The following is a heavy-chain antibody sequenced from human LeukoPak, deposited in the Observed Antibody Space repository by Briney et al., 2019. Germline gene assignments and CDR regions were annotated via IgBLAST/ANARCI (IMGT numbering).Heavy chain of an antibody. CDR1: GFTFGDYA. D-gene: IGHD6-13*01. Sequence: GGSLRLSCTASGFTFGDYAMSWVRQAPGKGLEWVGFIRSKAYGGTTEYAASVKGRFTISRDDSESIAYLQMNSLKTEDTAVYYCTRGRKAAAGTGAFDIWGQGTMVTVSS. V-gene: IGHV3-49*04. CDR3: TRGRKAAAGTGAFDI. J-gene: IGHJ3*02. CDR2: IRSKAYGGTT.